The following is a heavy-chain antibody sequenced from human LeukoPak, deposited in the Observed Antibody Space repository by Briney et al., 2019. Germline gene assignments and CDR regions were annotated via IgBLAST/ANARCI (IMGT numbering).Heavy chain of an antibody. V-gene: IGHV3-11*05. CDR1: GFTVSSNY. CDR3: ARGHYGLDV. J-gene: IGHJ6*02. Sequence: GGSLRLSCAASGFTVSSNYMSWVRQAPGKGLEWVSYVNPSSSYTNYADSVKGRFTISRDNAKNSLYLQMNSLRAEDTAVYYCARGHYGLDVWGQGTTVTVSS. CDR2: VNPSSSYT.